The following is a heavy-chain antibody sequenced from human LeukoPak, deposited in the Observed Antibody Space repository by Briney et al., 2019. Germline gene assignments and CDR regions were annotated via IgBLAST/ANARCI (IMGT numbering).Heavy chain of an antibody. J-gene: IGHJ6*03. V-gene: IGHV1-69*05. CDR2: IIPIFGTA. D-gene: IGHD5-18*01. CDR1: GGTFSSYA. Sequence: SVKVSCKASGGTFSSYAISWVRQAPGQGLEWMGGIIPIFGTANYAQKFQGRVTITTDESTSTAYMELSSLRSEDTAVYYCATLTYSYGYYYYYMDVWGKGPRSPSP. CDR3: ATLTYSYGYYYYYMDV.